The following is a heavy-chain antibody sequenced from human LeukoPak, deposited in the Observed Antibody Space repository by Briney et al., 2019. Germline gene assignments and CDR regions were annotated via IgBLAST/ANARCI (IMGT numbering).Heavy chain of an antibody. J-gene: IGHJ3*02. Sequence: GSLRLSCAASGFTFSNYAMNWIRQTPTKGLERLAAISTDGNNQNYADSVKGRFTISRDNSKNTLYLQMNSLRAEDTAVYYCAKPARTDAFDIWGQGTMITVSS. CDR1: GFTFSNYA. CDR3: AKPARTDAFDI. D-gene: IGHD1-14*01. V-gene: IGHV3-30*18. CDR2: ISTDGNNQ.